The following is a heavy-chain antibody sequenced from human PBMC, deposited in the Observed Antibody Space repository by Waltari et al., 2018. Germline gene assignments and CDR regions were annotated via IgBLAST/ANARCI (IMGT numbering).Heavy chain of an antibody. CDR2: INPSGGST. V-gene: IGHV1-46*01. D-gene: IGHD6-13*01. CDR3: AWAAAGDTFDI. CDR1: GYTFTSYY. J-gene: IGHJ3*02. Sequence: QVQLVQSGAEVTKPGASVKVSCKASGYTFTSYYMHWVRQAPGQGLEWMGIINPSGGSTSYAQKFQGRVTMTRDTSTSTVYMELSSLRSEDTAVYYCAWAAAGDTFDIWGQGTMVTVSS.